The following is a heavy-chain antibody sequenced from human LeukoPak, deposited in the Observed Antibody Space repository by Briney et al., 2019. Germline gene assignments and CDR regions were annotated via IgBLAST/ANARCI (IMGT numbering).Heavy chain of an antibody. Sequence: GESLKISCKGSGYSFTNYWIGWVRQMPGKGLEWMGIIYPGDSDTRYSPSFQGQVTTSADKSISTAYLQWSSLKASDTAMYYCARTLSSSWLVAFDYWGQGTLVTVSS. CDR2: IYPGDSDT. CDR1: GYSFTNYW. CDR3: ARTLSSSWLVAFDY. V-gene: IGHV5-51*01. D-gene: IGHD6-13*01. J-gene: IGHJ4*02.